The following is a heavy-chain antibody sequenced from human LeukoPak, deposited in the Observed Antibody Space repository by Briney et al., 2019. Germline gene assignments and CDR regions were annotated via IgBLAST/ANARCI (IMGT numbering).Heavy chain of an antibody. CDR3: ARGLGAYQFDY. CDR2: MNSDGSNT. CDR1: GFTFSIYW. D-gene: IGHD2-2*01. V-gene: IGHV3-74*01. Sequence: GGSLRLSCAASGFTFSIYWMHWVRQAPGKGLVWISAMNSDGSNTRYADSVTGRFTISRGNAKNTLYLQVDSLRAEDTAVYYCARGLGAYQFDYWGQGTLVTVSS. J-gene: IGHJ4*02.